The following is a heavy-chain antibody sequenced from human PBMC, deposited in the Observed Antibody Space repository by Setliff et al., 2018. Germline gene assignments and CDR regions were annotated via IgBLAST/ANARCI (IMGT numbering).Heavy chain of an antibody. CDR2: INHSGST. CDR1: GGTFSDYH. J-gene: IGHJ5*02. V-gene: IGHV4-34*01. Sequence: PSETLSLTCAAYGGTFSDYHWTWIRQPPGKGLEWIGEINHSGSTNYNPSLKSRVTISVDTSKNQFSLTMSSVTAADAAVYYCARGRNVAARLLDTWGQGSWVTVSS. CDR3: ARGRNVAARLLDT. D-gene: IGHD6-6*01.